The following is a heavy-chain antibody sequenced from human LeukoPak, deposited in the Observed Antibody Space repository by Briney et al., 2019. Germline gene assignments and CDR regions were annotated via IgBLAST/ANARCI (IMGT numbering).Heavy chain of an antibody. CDR2: IGSPGTTI. V-gene: IGHV3-48*03. Sequence: GGSLRLSCAASGFSFSSYEMNWVCQAPGKGLEWVSYIGSPGTTIYYADAVKGRFIISRDNAKNSLFLQMNSLRAEDTAVYYCAKVATEGYYFDYWGQGTLVTVSS. CDR3: AKVATEGYYFDY. D-gene: IGHD5-12*01. J-gene: IGHJ4*02. CDR1: GFSFSSYE.